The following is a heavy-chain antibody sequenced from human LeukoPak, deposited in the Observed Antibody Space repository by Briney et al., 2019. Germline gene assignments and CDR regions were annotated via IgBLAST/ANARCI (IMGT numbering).Heavy chain of an antibody. J-gene: IGHJ4*02. CDR2: VKSDGSDT. D-gene: IGHD3-10*01. V-gene: IGHV3-74*01. Sequence: SGGSLRLSCAASGSTFSRYWMHWVRQAPGKGLVWVSRVKSDGSDTIYADSVKGRFTISRDNAKSTLYLQMDSLRAEDTAVYYCTTGIGNYYYYWGQGTLVTVAS. CDR1: GSTFSRYW. CDR3: TTGIGNYYYY.